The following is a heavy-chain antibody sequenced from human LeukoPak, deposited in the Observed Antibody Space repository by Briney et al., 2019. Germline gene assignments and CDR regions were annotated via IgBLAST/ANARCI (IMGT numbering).Heavy chain of an antibody. CDR3: AKDQLSGAVAGKGEFDY. CDR1: GFTFSSYS. Sequence: GGSLRLSCAASGFTFSSYSMNWVRQAPGKGLEWVSSISSSSSYIYYADSVKGRFTISRDNAKNSLYLQMNSLRAEDTAVYYCAKDQLSGAVAGKGEFDYWGQGTLVTVSS. J-gene: IGHJ4*02. D-gene: IGHD6-19*01. CDR2: ISSSSSYI. V-gene: IGHV3-21*04.